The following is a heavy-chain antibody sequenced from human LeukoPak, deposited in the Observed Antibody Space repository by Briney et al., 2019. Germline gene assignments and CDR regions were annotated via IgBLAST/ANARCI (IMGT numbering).Heavy chain of an antibody. Sequence: ASETLSLTCTVSGGSISSSSYYWGWIRQPPGKGLEWIGSIYYSGSTYYNPSLKGRVTISVDTSKNQFSLKLSSVTAADTAVYYCASAPRAFDIWGQGTMVTVSS. CDR1: GGSISSSSYY. CDR2: IYYSGST. CDR3: ASAPRAFDI. J-gene: IGHJ3*02. V-gene: IGHV4-39*07.